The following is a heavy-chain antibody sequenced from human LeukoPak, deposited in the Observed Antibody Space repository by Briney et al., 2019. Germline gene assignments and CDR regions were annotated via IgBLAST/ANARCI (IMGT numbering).Heavy chain of an antibody. CDR3: ARDREQWPRYYYYMDV. V-gene: IGHV1-2*02. Sequence: ASVKVSCKASGYTFTGYYMHWVRQAPGQGLEWMGWINPNSGGTNYAQKFQGRVTMTRDTAISTAYMELSRLRSDDTAVYYCARDREQWPRYYYYMDVWGKGTTVTVSS. J-gene: IGHJ6*03. CDR2: INPNSGGT. CDR1: GYTFTGYY. D-gene: IGHD6-19*01.